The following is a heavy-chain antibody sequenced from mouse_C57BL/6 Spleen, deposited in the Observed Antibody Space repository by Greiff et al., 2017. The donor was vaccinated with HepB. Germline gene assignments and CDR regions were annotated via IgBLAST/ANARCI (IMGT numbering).Heavy chain of an antibody. CDR2: IRNKANGYTT. V-gene: IGHV7-3*01. D-gene: IGHD1-1*01. Sequence: EVQGVESGGGLVQPGGSLSLSCAASGFTFTDYYMSWVRQPPGKALEWLGFIRNKANGYTTEYSASVKGRFTISRDNSQSILYLQMNALRAEDSATYYCARYLITTVVAPDAMDYWGQGTSVTVSS. CDR3: ARYLITTVVAPDAMDY. CDR1: GFTFTDYY. J-gene: IGHJ4*01.